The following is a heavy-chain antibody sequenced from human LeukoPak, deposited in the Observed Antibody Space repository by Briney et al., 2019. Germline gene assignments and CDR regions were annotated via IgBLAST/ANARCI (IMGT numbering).Heavy chain of an antibody. CDR1: GFTFSDYG. CDR3: ARARRSGGITLVRGVKDRGWFDP. Sequence: PGGSLRLSCAASGFTFSDYGMHWVRQAPGKGLEWVTFIKFDGTTYYADSVRGRFTISKDNSKNTLHLQMNSLRAEDTAVYYCARARRSGGITLVRGVKDRGWFDPWGQGTLVTVSS. CDR2: IKFDGTT. J-gene: IGHJ5*02. V-gene: IGHV3-30*02. D-gene: IGHD3-10*01.